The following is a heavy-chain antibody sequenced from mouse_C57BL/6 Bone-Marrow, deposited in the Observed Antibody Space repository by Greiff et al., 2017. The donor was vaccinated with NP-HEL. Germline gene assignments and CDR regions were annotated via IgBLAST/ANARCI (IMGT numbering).Heavy chain of an antibody. CDR1: GYTFTDYE. D-gene: IGHD2-4*01. CDR3: TGGHDYDGTAYYARDY. V-gene: IGHV1-15*01. CDR2: IDPETGGT. J-gene: IGHJ4*01. Sequence: QVQLKQSGAELVRPGASVTLSCKASGYTFTDYEMHWVKQTPVHGLEWIGAIDPETGGTAYNQKFKGKAILTADKSSSTAYLELRRLTSADSAVYDCTGGHDYDGTAYYARDYWGQGTSVTVSS.